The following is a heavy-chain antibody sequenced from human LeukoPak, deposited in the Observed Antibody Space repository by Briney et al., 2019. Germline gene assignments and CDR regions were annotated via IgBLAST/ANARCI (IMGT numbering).Heavy chain of an antibody. CDR2: ISGSGGST. D-gene: IGHD3-22*01. J-gene: IGHJ4*02. Sequence: GGSLRLSCAASGFTFSSYAMSWVRQAPGKGLEWVSAISGSGGSTYYADSVKGRFTISRDNSKNTLYLQMNSLRAEDTAVYYCAKTDSMIVVVISPGGYWGQGTLVTVSS. CDR1: GFTFSSYA. CDR3: AKTDSMIVVVISPGGY. V-gene: IGHV3-23*01.